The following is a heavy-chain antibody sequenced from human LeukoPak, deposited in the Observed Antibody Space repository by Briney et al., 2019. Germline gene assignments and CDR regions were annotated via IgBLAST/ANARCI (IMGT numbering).Heavy chain of an antibody. Sequence: PSETLSLTCTVSGGSISSSTYYWGWIRQPPGKGLEWIGSIYHSGSTYYNPSLKSRVTISVDTSKNQFSLKLSSVTAADTAVYYCARAAVYSSPFDYWGQGTLVTVSS. D-gene: IGHD6-19*01. CDR1: GGSISSSTYY. CDR2: IYHSGST. J-gene: IGHJ4*02. CDR3: ARAAVYSSPFDY. V-gene: IGHV4-39*07.